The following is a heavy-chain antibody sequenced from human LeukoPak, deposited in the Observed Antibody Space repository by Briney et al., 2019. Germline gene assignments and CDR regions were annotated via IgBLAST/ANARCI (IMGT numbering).Heavy chain of an antibody. D-gene: IGHD1-1*01. Sequence: GASVKVSCKASGYTFTTYAMNWVRQATGQGLEWMGWTNPNSGNTGYAQNFQGRVAMTRDTSINTAYLDLYSLRSEDTAIYYCARGYSATLRTTGNDYWGQGTLVTVSS. J-gene: IGHJ4*02. CDR3: ARGYSATLRTTGNDY. CDR2: TNPNSGNT. V-gene: IGHV1-8*02. CDR1: GYTFTTYA.